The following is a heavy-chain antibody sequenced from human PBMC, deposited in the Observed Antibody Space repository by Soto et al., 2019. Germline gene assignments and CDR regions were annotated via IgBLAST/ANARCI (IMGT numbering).Heavy chain of an antibody. J-gene: IGHJ5*02. Sequence: ASVKVSCKASGYTFTSYGISWVRQAPGQGLEWMGWISAYNGNTNYAQKLQGRVTMTTDTSTSTAYMELRSLRSDDTAVYYCARVLGFGELLYGWFDPWGQGTLVTVSS. V-gene: IGHV1-18*01. D-gene: IGHD3-10*01. CDR3: ARVLGFGELLYGWFDP. CDR2: ISAYNGNT. CDR1: GYTFTSYG.